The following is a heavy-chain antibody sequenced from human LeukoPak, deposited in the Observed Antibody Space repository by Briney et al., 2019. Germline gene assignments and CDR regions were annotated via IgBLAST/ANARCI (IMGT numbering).Heavy chain of an antibody. D-gene: IGHD2-2*01. CDR2: IYHSGST. J-gene: IGHJ6*03. V-gene: IGHV4-38-2*01. Sequence: SETLSLTCAVSGYSISSGYDWGWRRQPPGKGVGWIGRIYHSGSTYYNPSLKSRVTISVDTSKNPFSLQLSSVTAADTAVYYCARVVSDQLPTNTHYSYYYMDVWGKGTTVTVSS. CDR1: GYSISSGYD. CDR3: ARVVSDQLPTNTHYSYYYMDV.